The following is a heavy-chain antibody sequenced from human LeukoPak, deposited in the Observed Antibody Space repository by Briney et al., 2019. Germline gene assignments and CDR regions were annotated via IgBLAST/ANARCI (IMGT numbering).Heavy chain of an antibody. V-gene: IGHV4-59*01. D-gene: IGHD5-24*01. Sequence: SETLSLTCTVSGGSISSYYWSWIRQPPGKGLEWIGYIYYSGSTNYNPSLKSQVTISVDTSKNRFSLKLSSVTAADTAVYYSARVDGYNTNTLFGFVFGYWGQGTLVTVSS. CDR3: ARVDGYNTNTLFGFVFGY. CDR1: GGSISSYY. CDR2: IYYSGST. J-gene: IGHJ4*02.